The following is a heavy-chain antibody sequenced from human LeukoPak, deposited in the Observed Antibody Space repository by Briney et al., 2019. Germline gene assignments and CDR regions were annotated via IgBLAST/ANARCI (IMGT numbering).Heavy chain of an antibody. J-gene: IGHJ6*03. CDR3: ARGGPYCSSTSCYTMDV. Sequence: ASVKVSCKASGYTFTGYYMHWVRRAPGQGLEWMGWINPNSGGTNYAQKFQGRVTMTRDTSISTAYMELSRLRSDDTAVYYCARGGPYCSSTSCYTMDVWGKGTTVTVSS. V-gene: IGHV1-2*02. CDR1: GYTFTGYY. D-gene: IGHD2-2*02. CDR2: INPNSGGT.